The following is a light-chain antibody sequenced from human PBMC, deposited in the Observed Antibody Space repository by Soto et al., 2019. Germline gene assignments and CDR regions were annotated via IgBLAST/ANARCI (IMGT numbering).Light chain of an antibody. CDR1: QSVSNSY. CDR2: GAS. V-gene: IGKV3-20*01. CDR3: HHYGTSPTWT. Sequence: DIVLTQSPGTLSLSPGERATLSCRASQSVSNSYLALYQQKPGQAPRLLIYGASSRATGIPDRFSGDGSGTDFTLTISRLEPGDFVVYYCHHYGTSPTWTFGQGTKVEVK. J-gene: IGKJ1*01.